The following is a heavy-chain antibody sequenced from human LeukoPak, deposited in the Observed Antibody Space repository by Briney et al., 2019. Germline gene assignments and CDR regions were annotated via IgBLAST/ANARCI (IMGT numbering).Heavy chain of an antibody. CDR1: GCTFSSYW. D-gene: IGHD3-3*01. CDR3: AREQASLPFGIDY. CDR2: INSDGSST. V-gene: IGHV3-74*01. Sequence: GGSLRLSCAASGCTFSSYWMHWVRQAPGKGLVWVSRINSDGSSTSYADSVKGRFTISRDNAKNTLYLQMNSLRAEDTAVYYCAREQASLPFGIDYWGQGTLVTVSS. J-gene: IGHJ4*02.